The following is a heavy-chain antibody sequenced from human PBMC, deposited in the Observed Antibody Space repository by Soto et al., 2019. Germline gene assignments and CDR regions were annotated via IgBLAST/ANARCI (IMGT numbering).Heavy chain of an antibody. CDR3: ARGGGSSFFDY. Sequence: GASVKVSCKLSGDTLTRYYIHWVRQAPGQGLEWVGRINANSGDIKYAQIFQGRVTMTRDTSINTAYMELSRLRSDDTAVYYCARGGGSSFFDYWGQGILVTVSS. V-gene: IGHV1-2*06. D-gene: IGHD2-2*01. CDR1: GDTLTRYY. J-gene: IGHJ4*02. CDR2: INANSGDI.